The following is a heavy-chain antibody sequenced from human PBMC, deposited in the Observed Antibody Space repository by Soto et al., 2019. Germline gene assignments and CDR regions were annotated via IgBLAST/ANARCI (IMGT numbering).Heavy chain of an antibody. CDR2: IIPIFGTA. Sequence: VASVKVSCKASGGTFSSYAISWVRQAPGQGLEWMGGIIPIFGTANYAQKFQGRVTITADESTSTAYMELSSLRSEDTAVYYCAREQIAAAGIFDYWGQGPLVTVSS. CDR3: AREQIAAAGIFDY. D-gene: IGHD6-13*01. J-gene: IGHJ4*02. V-gene: IGHV1-69*13. CDR1: GGTFSSYA.